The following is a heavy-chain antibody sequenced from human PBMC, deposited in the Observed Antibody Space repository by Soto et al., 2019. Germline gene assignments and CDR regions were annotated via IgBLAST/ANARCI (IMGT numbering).Heavy chain of an antibody. CDR2: ISAYNGNT. CDR3: ARHYYGSVSPRSPFFY. V-gene: IGHV1-18*04. CDR1: GYTFTSYY. D-gene: IGHD3-10*01. J-gene: IGHJ4*02. Sequence: ASVKVSCKASGYTFTSYYIHWLRQAPGQGLEWMGWISAYNGNTNYAQKLQGRVTMTTDTSRSTAYMERMSLRSADTAVYYCARHYYGSVSPRSPFFYWGEGTLVTVSS.